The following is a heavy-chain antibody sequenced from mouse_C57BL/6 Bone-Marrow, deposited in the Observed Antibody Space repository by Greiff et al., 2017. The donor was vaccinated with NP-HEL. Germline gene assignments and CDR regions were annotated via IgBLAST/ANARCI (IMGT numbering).Heavy chain of an antibody. CDR1: GFSLTSYG. V-gene: IGHV2-5*01. J-gene: IGHJ4*01. D-gene: IGHD1-1*01. CDR2: IWRGGST. CDR3: AKNSPVVATGYYAMDY. Sequence: QVQLQQSGPGLVQPSQSLSITCTVSGFSLTSYGVHWVRQSPGKGLEWLGVIWRGGSTDYNAAFMSRLSITKDNSKSQVFFKMNSLQADDTAIYYCAKNSPVVATGYYAMDYWGQGTSVTVSS.